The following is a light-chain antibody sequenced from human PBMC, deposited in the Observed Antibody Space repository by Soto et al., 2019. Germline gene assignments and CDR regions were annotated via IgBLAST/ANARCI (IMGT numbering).Light chain of an antibody. CDR3: CSYAGSYTWV. CDR1: SNDVGNYNY. V-gene: IGLV2-11*01. Sequence: QSALTQPRSVSGSPGQSVTFSCTGTSNDVGNYNYVSWYQQHPGKAPKLMIYEVSKRPSGVPDRFSGSKSGNTASLTISGLQGEDEADYYCCSYAGSYTWVFGGGTKLTV. J-gene: IGLJ3*02. CDR2: EVS.